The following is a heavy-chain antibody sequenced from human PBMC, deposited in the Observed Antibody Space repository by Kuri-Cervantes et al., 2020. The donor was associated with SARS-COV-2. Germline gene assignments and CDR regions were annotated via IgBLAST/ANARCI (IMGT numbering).Heavy chain of an antibody. Sequence: SETLSLTCAVYGGSFSGYYWSWIRQPPGKGLEWIGEINHSGSTNYNPSLKSRVTISVDTSKNQFSLKLSSVTAADTAVYYCARGPRWSIAASFDYWGQGTTVTVSS. D-gene: IGHD6-6*01. CDR3: ARGPRWSIAASFDY. CDR2: INHSGST. J-gene: IGHJ4*02. V-gene: IGHV4-34*01. CDR1: GGSFSGYY.